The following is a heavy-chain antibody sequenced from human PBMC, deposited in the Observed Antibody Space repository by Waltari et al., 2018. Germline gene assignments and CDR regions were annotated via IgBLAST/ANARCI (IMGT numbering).Heavy chain of an antibody. V-gene: IGHV3-74*01. CDR2: ANMDGSST. CDR3: ARINRLRNWYFDL. CDR1: GFTFSSYW. D-gene: IGHD2-21*01. Sequence: EVQLVESGGGIVQPGGSLRLYCAASGFTFSSYWMHWVRQAPGKGLVWVERANMDGSSTSYADSVKGRFTISRDNAKSTLYLQMNSLRAEDTAVYYCARINRLRNWYFDLWGRGTLVTVSS. J-gene: IGHJ2*01.